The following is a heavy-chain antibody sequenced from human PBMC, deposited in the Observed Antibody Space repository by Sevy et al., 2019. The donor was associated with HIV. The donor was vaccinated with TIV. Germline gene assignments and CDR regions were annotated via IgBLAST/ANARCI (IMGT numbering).Heavy chain of an antibody. J-gene: IGHJ6*02. Sequence: GGSLRLSCAASGFTFSSYSMNWVRQAPGKGLEWVSSISRSSSYIYYADSVKGRFTISVDNAKNSLYLQMNSLRAEDTAVYYCARGYFSGSYYLYYYYGMDVWGQGTTVTVSS. D-gene: IGHD1-26*01. CDR1: GFTFSSYS. CDR2: ISRSSSYI. V-gene: IGHV3-21*01. CDR3: ARGYFSGSYYLYYYYGMDV.